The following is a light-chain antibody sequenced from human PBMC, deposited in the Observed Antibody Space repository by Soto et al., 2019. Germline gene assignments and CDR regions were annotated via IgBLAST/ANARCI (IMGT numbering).Light chain of an antibody. Sequence: EIALTQSPGTLSLSTGERATLSCRASQYISSTYLAWYQQKPGQAPRLLIYGASSRATDIPDRFSGSGSGTDFTLTISRLEPEDFAVYYCQQYTRTSWTFGQGTRVEIK. CDR3: QQYTRTSWT. CDR2: GAS. V-gene: IGKV3-20*01. J-gene: IGKJ1*01. CDR1: QYISSTY.